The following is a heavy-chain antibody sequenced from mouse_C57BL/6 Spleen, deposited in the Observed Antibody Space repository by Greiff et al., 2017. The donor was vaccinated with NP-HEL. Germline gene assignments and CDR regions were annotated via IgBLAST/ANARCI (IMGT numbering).Heavy chain of an antibody. D-gene: IGHD1-1*01. CDR2: IWRGGST. V-gene: IGHV2-5*01. CDR1: GFSLTSYG. CDR3: AKPHYYGSSYDYFDY. Sequence: VQLVESGPGLVQPSQSLSITCTVSGFSLTSYGVHWVRQSPGKGLEWLGVIWRGGSTDYNAAFMSRLSITKDNSKSQVFFKMNSLQADDTAIYYCAKPHYYGSSYDYFDYWGQGTTLTVSS. J-gene: IGHJ2*01.